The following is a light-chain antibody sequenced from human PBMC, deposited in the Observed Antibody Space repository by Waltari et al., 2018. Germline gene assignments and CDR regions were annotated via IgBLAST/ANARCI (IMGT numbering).Light chain of an antibody. CDR3: QQYDSTPQT. J-gene: IGKJ2*01. CDR1: QSVLYSSNNKNS. Sequence: DIVMTQSPESLAVSLGERATINCKSSQSVLYSSNNKNSLTWYQQKPGQPPKLVTYWASTRASGVPDRFSGSESGTEFTLTISNLQAEDVAVYYCQQYDSTPQTFGQGTKLEI. CDR2: WAS. V-gene: IGKV4-1*01.